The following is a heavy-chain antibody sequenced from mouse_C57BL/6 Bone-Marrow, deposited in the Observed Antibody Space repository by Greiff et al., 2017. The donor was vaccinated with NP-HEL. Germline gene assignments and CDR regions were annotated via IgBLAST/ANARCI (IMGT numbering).Heavy chain of an antibody. CDR3: ARGNYYGSSYVSWFAY. CDR2: IYPGSGST. V-gene: IGHV1-55*01. J-gene: IGHJ3*01. Sequence: QVQLQQPGAELVKPGASVKMSCKASGYTFTSYWITWVKQRPGQGLEWIGDIYPGSGSTNYNEKFKSKATLTLDTSSSTAYMQLSSLTSEDSAVYYCARGNYYGSSYVSWFAYWGQGTLVTVSA. D-gene: IGHD1-1*01. CDR1: GYTFTSYW.